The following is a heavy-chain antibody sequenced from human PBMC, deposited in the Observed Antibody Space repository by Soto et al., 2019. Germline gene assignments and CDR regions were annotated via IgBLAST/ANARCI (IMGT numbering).Heavy chain of an antibody. J-gene: IGHJ5*02. CDR2: MYTSGST. V-gene: IGHV4-4*07. CDR1: GGSISSYS. D-gene: IGHD6-19*01. CDR3: ARGGSIAVAGTGWFDP. Sequence: SETLSLTCTVSGGSISSYSWSWIRQPAGKGLEWIGRMYTSGSTNYNPSLKSRVTISVDTSKNQFSLKLSSVTAADTAVYYCARGGSIAVAGTGWFDPWGQGTLVTVSS.